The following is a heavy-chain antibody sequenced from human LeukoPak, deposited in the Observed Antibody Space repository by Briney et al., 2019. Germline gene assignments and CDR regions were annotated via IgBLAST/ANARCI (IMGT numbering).Heavy chain of an antibody. V-gene: IGHV3-9*03. CDR3: AKDIAAAGTYVFDY. J-gene: IGHJ4*02. Sequence: GRSLRLSCAASGFTFDDYAMHWVRHAPGKGLEWVSGISWNSGSIGYADSVKGRFTISRDNAKNSLYLQMNSLRAEDMALYYCAKDIAAAGTYVFDYWGQGTLVTVSS. D-gene: IGHD6-13*01. CDR1: GFTFDDYA. CDR2: ISWNSGSI.